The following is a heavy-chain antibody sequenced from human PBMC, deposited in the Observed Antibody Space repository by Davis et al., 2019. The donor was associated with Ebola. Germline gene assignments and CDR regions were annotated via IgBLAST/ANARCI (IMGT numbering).Heavy chain of an antibody. CDR2: IYYSGST. J-gene: IGHJ6*03. CDR1: GGSISSGDYY. D-gene: IGHD3-3*01. V-gene: IGHV4-30-4*01. CDR3: ARVRGHNYDFWSGYTTQYYMDV. Sequence: SETLSLTCTVSGGSISSGDYYWSWIRQPPGKGLEWIGYIYYSGSTYYNPSLKSRVTISVDTSKNQFSLKLSSVTAADTAVYYCARVRGHNYDFWSGYTTQYYMDVWGKGTTVTVSS.